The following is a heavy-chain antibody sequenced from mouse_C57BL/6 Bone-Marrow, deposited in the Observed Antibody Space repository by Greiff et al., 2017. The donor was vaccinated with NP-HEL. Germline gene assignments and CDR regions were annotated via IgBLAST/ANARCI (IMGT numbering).Heavy chain of an antibody. D-gene: IGHD2-10*02. Sequence: VQLQQSGAELVRPGASVKLSCTASGFNIKDDYMHWVKQRPEQGLESIGWIDPENGDTEYASKFQGKATITADTSSNTAYLQLSSLTSEDTAVYYCTTNPYGNYAMDYWGQGTSVTVSS. CDR3: TTNPYGNYAMDY. J-gene: IGHJ4*01. V-gene: IGHV14-4*01. CDR2: IDPENGDT. CDR1: GFNIKDDY.